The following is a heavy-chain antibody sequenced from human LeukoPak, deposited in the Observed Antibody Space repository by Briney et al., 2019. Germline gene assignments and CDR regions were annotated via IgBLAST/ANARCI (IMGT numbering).Heavy chain of an antibody. V-gene: IGHV4-39*07. CDR3: ARAQVSGWYYYYMDV. Sequence: SETLSLTCTVSGGSISTSNYYWGWIRQPPGKGLEWIGNIFYSGSTYYSPSLKSRVTISVDTSKNQFSLKLSSVTAADTAVYYCARAQVSGWYYYYMDVWGKGTTVTVSS. CDR2: IFYSGST. D-gene: IGHD6-19*01. CDR1: GGSISTSNYY. J-gene: IGHJ6*03.